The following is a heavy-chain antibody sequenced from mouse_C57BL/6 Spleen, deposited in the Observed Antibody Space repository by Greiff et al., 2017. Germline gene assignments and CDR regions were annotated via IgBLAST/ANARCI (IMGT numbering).Heavy chain of an antibody. CDR1: GYTFTSYW. J-gene: IGHJ2*01. Sequence: VQLQQPGAELVKPGASVKLSCKASGYTFTSYWMQWVKQRPGQGLEWIGEIDPSDSYTNYNQKFKGKATLTVDTSSSTAYMQLSSLTSEDSAVYYCARAGVTTVVATRDYWGQGTTLTVSS. CDR2: IDPSDSYT. V-gene: IGHV1-50*01. CDR3: ARAGVTTVVATRDY. D-gene: IGHD1-1*01.